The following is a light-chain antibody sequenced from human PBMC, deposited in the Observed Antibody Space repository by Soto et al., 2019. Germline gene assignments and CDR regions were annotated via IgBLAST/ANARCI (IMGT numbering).Light chain of an antibody. CDR2: KAS. V-gene: IGKV1-5*03. CDR1: QSISSW. Sequence: DIQMTQSPSTLSASVGDRVTITCRASQSISSWLAWYQQNPGKAPKLLIYKASSLERGVPSRFSGSGSGTEFTLTISSLQSEDFAVYYCQQYNNWPYTFGQGTKVDIK. CDR3: QQYNNWPYT. J-gene: IGKJ2*01.